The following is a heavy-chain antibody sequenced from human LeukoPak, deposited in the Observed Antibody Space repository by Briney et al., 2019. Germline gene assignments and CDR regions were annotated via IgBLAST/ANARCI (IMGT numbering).Heavy chain of an antibody. J-gene: IGHJ4*02. CDR2: FDPEDGET. D-gene: IGHD1-26*01. Sequence: ASVKVSCKASGYTFTGYYMHWVRQAPGQGLEWMGGFDPEDGETIYAQKFQGRVTMTEDTSTDTAYMELSSLRSEDTAVYYCATDDGDGSYHIWGQGTLVTVSS. V-gene: IGHV1-24*01. CDR1: GYTFTGYY. CDR3: ATDDGDGSYHI.